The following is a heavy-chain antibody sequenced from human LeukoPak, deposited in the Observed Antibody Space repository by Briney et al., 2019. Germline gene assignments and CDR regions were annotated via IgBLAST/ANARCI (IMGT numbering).Heavy chain of an antibody. Sequence: GGSLRLSCAASGFTFSSYWMHWVRQAPGKGLEWVANINPDGSEKYSVDSVTGRFTISRDNAENTMFLQMNSLRAEDSAIYYCARDLAAWDVWGKGTTVTVSS. CDR1: GFTFSSYW. CDR3: ARDLAAWDV. J-gene: IGHJ6*04. CDR2: INPDGSEK. V-gene: IGHV3-7*01.